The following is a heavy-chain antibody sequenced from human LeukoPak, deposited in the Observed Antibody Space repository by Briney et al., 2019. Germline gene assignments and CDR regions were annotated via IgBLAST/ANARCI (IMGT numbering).Heavy chain of an antibody. Sequence: PGGSLRLSCAASGLTFSSYGMHWVRQAPGKGLEWVAVISYDGSNKYYADSVKGRFTISRDNSKNTLYLQMNSLRAEDTAVYYCAKGLWKGATDYWGQGTLVTVSS. V-gene: IGHV3-30*18. J-gene: IGHJ4*02. CDR3: AKGLWKGATDY. D-gene: IGHD1-26*01. CDR1: GLTFSSYG. CDR2: ISYDGSNK.